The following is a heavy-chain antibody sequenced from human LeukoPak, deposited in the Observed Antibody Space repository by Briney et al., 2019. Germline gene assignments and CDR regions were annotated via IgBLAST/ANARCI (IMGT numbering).Heavy chain of an antibody. D-gene: IGHD6-13*01. V-gene: IGHV3-43*02. Sequence: GGSLRLSCVASGLNFDDSAMHWVRQAPGKGLEWVSLISADGGSTFSADSVKGRFSISRDNSKNSLYLQMNSLRSEDTAMYYCAKEAGKFDYWGQGTLVAVSS. CDR3: AKEAGKFDY. CDR1: GLNFDDSA. CDR2: ISADGGST. J-gene: IGHJ4*02.